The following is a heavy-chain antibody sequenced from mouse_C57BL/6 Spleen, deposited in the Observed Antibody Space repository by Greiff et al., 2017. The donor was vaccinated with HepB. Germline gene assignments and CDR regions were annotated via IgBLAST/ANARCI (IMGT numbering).Heavy chain of an antibody. CDR1: GYSFTNYW. V-gene: IGHV1-63*01. D-gene: IGHD1-1*01. CDR3: ARLDYGSSPFDY. J-gene: IGHJ2*01. Sequence: VQLQQSGAELVRPGTSVKMSCKASGYSFTNYWIGWAKQRPGHGLEWLGDIYPGGGYTNYNEKFKGKATMTADKSSSTAYMQFSSLTSEDSAIYYCARLDYGSSPFDYWGQGTTLTVSS. CDR2: IYPGGGYT.